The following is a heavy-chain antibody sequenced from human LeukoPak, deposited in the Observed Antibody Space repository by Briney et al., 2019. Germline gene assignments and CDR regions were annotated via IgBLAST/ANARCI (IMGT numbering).Heavy chain of an antibody. CDR2: INPNSGGT. CDR1: GYTFTRFY. Sequence: ASVKVPCKASGYTFTRFYMHGVRQAPAQGLEGMGWINPNSGGTNYAQKFQGRVTMTRDTSISTAYTELSRLRPDDTAVYYCARPRDYGDYDYWGQGTLVTVSS. D-gene: IGHD4-17*01. V-gene: IGHV1-2*02. J-gene: IGHJ4*02. CDR3: ARPRDYGDYDY.